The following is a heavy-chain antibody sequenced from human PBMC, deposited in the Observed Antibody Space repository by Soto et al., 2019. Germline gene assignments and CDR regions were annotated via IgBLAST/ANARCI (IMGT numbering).Heavy chain of an antibody. J-gene: IGHJ4*02. Sequence: EVQLLESGGGLVQPGGSLRLSCAASGFAFSSYAMSWVRQAPGKGLEWVSSISGSTSGTYYADAVKGRFTISRDNSNNTLSLKMNSLSAEDPAVYSCMKDRGFIDPFDYWGQGALVSVSS. V-gene: IGHV3-23*01. D-gene: IGHD3-16*02. CDR3: MKDRGFIDPFDY. CDR1: GFAFSSYA. CDR2: ISGSTSGT.